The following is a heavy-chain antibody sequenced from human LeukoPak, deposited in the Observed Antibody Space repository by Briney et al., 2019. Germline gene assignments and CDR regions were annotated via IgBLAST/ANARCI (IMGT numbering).Heavy chain of an antibody. CDR2: ISSNGGST. J-gene: IGHJ4*02. D-gene: IGHD3-22*01. V-gene: IGHV3-64*01. CDR3: ANYDSSGYAEY. Sequence: GGSLRLSCAASGFTFSNYAFHWVRQAPGKGLEYVSVISSNGGSTYYATSVKGRFTISRDNSENTLFLHMGSLRVEDMAVYYCANYDSSGYAEYWGQGTLVTVSS. CDR1: GFTFSNYA.